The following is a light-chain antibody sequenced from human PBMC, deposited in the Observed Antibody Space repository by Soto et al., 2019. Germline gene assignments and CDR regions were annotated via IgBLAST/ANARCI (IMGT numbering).Light chain of an antibody. CDR1: QSVNSNY. Sequence: LLAQSLGPLSLSPGVSPHLSFRASQSVNSNYLAWYTKKPGQDPRLIFSGASSRATGIPDRFSGSGSGKVGTLTISRLEPEELAMYYCQQYDSSPLTCGQGTKVDIK. CDR3: QQYDSSPLT. V-gene: IGKV3-20*01. CDR2: GAS. J-gene: IGKJ1*01.